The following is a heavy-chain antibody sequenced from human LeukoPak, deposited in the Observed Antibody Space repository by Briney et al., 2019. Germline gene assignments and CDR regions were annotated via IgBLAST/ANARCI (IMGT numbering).Heavy chain of an antibody. V-gene: IGHV4-59*08. CDR1: GGSFSGYY. D-gene: IGHD4-4*01. J-gene: IGHJ6*02. Sequence: SETLSLTCAVYGGSFSGYYWSWIRQPPGKGLEWIGYIYYSGSTNYNPSLKSRVTISVDTSKNQFSLKLSSVTAADTAVYYCARLAGSNYVVGYYYYGMDVWGQGTTVTVSS. CDR3: ARLAGSNYVVGYYYYGMDV. CDR2: IYYSGST.